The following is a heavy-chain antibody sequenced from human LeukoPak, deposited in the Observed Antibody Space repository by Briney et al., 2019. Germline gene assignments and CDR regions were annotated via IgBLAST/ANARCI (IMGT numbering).Heavy chain of an antibody. CDR3: ARDFKYSGYELDY. CDR2: INSDGSST. Sequence: GGSLRLSRAASGFTFSSYWMHWVRQAPGKGLVWVSRINSDGSSTSYADSVKGRFTISRDSAKNTLYLQMNSLRAEDTAVYYCARDFKYSGYELDYWGRGTLVTVSS. D-gene: IGHD5-12*01. V-gene: IGHV3-74*01. J-gene: IGHJ4*02. CDR1: GFTFSSYW.